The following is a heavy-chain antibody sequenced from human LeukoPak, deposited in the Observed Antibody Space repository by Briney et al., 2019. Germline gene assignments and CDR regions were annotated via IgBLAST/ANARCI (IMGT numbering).Heavy chain of an antibody. CDR2: SYYRGRT. D-gene: IGHD3-9*01. CDR1: GGSISSGNYY. CDR3: ARGGPDWQHDN. J-gene: IGHJ4*02. Sequence: SQTLSLICTVSGGSISSGNYYWSWIRQHPGQGLEWIGCSYYRGRTSYNPSLKSRITISVDTSKSQFSLNLSSVTAADTAVYYCARGGPDWQHDNWGQGTLVTVTS. V-gene: IGHV4-30-4*08.